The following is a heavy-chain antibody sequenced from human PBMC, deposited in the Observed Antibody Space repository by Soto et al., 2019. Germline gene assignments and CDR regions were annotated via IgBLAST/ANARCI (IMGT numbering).Heavy chain of an antibody. CDR1: GYTFTSYG. Sequence: ASVKVSCKASGYTFTSYGISWVRQAPGQGLEWMGWISAYNGNTNYAQKLQGRVTMTTDTSTSTAYMELRSLRSDDTAVYYCARDRVLSRLQCRIARNWFDPWAQGTLVPVS. D-gene: IGHD5-12*01. J-gene: IGHJ5*02. CDR2: ISAYNGNT. CDR3: ARDRVLSRLQCRIARNWFDP. V-gene: IGHV1-18*01.